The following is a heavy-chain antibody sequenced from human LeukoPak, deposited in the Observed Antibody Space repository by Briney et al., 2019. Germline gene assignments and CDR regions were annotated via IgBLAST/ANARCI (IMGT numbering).Heavy chain of an antibody. V-gene: IGHV1-8*01. Sequence: NPNSGNTGYAQKFQGRVTMTRNTSISTAYMELSSLRSEDTAVYYCATGYCSGGSCHGGFDYWGQGTLVTVSS. CDR3: ATGYCSGGSCHGGFDY. CDR2: NPNSGNT. D-gene: IGHD2-15*01. J-gene: IGHJ4*02.